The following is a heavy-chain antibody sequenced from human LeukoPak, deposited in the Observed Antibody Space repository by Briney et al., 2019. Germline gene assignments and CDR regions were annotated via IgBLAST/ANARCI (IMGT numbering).Heavy chain of an antibody. CDR1: GFTFSSYS. D-gene: IGHD3-22*01. CDR3: ARVLHKRNYDSSVYYGY. Sequence: GGSLRLSCAASGFTFSSYSMNWVRQAPGKGLEWVSYISSSSSTIYYADSVKGRFTISRDNAKSSLYLQMNSLRAEDTAVYYCARVLHKRNYDSSVYYGYWGQGTLVTVSS. J-gene: IGHJ4*02. V-gene: IGHV3-48*01. CDR2: ISSSSSTI.